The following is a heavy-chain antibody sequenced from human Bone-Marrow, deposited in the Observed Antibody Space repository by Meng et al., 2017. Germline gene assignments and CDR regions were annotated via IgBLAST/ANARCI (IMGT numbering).Heavy chain of an antibody. D-gene: IGHD1-26*01. CDR1: GGTFSSYA. Sequence: QRRRWRPGVEVKKPGSSGKVSCKASGGTFSSYAISWVRQAPGQGLEWMGGIIPIFGTANYAQKFQGRVTITADESTSTAYMELSSLRSEDTAVYYCATARGGATPYYFDYWGQGTLVTVSS. CDR3: ATARGGATPYYFDY. J-gene: IGHJ4*02. CDR2: IIPIFGTA. V-gene: IGHV1-69*01.